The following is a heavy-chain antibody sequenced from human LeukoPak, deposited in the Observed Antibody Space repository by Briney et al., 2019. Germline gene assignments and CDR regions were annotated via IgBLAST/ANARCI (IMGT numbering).Heavy chain of an antibody. D-gene: IGHD6-19*01. Sequence: SETLSLTCTVSGVSTTNGIYYWAWIRQSPGKGLEWIGSVHNVGSTYYNLSLRSRVTMSIDTSKNQFSLRLNSVTAADTAVYYCARHAEYNSGWHFYLGHWGQGILVTVSS. V-gene: IGHV4-39*01. CDR3: ARHAEYNSGWHFYLGH. J-gene: IGHJ4*02. CDR2: VHNVGST. CDR1: GVSTTNGIYY.